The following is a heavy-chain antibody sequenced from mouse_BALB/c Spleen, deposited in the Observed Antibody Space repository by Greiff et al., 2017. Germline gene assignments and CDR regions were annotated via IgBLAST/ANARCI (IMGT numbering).Heavy chain of an antibody. CDR3: ALYYYGSTWFAY. V-gene: IGHV1-14*01. CDR1: GYTFTSHV. D-gene: IGHD1-1*01. Sequence: EVQLQQSGPELVKPGASVKMFCKASGYTFTSHVMHWVKQKPGQGREWIGYINPYNDGTKYNEKFKGKATLTSDKSSSTAYMELSSLTSEDSAVYYCALYYYGSTWFAYWGQGTLVTVSA. J-gene: IGHJ3*01. CDR2: INPYNDGT.